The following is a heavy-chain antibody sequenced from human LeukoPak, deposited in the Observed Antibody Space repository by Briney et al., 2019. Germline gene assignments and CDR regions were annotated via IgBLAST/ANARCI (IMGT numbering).Heavy chain of an antibody. CDR2: IYHSGST. CDR1: GGSISSRNW. CDR3: ARDGSYYDILTGYST. V-gene: IGHV4-4*02. J-gene: IGHJ5*02. D-gene: IGHD3-9*01. Sequence: KASETLSLTCAVSGGSISSRNWWSWVRQPPGKGLEWIGEIYHSGSTNYNPSLKSRVTISVDKSKNQFSLKLSSVTAADTAVYYCARDGSYYDILTGYSTWGQGTLVTVSS.